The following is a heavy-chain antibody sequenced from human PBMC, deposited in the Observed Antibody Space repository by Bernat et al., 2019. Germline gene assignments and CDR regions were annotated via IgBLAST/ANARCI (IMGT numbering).Heavy chain of an antibody. V-gene: IGHV3-66*01. CDR1: GFTFSNYW. D-gene: IGHD3-10*01. CDR2: IYSGGFT. J-gene: IGHJ5*02. Sequence: EVQLVESGGGLVQPGGSLRLSCAASGFTFSNYWMNWVRQAPGKGLEWVSLIYSGGFTYYADSVKGRFTISRDNSKNTLYLQMNSLRAEDTAVYYCAWNYYETWGQGTLVTVSS. CDR3: AWNYYET.